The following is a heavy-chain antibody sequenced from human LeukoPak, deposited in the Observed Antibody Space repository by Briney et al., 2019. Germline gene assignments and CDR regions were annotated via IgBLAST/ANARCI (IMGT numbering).Heavy chain of an antibody. V-gene: IGHV3-7*01. CDR2: IKQDGSEK. D-gene: IGHD6-13*01. CDR1: GFTFSSYW. CDR3: AREDVGSSSWFYYYYMDV. Sequence: PGRSLRLSCAASGFTFSSYWMSWVRQAPGKGLEWAANIKQDGSEKYYVDSVKGRFTISRDNAKNSLYLQMNSLRAEDTAVYHCAREDVGSSSWFYYYYMDVWGKGTTVTISS. J-gene: IGHJ6*03.